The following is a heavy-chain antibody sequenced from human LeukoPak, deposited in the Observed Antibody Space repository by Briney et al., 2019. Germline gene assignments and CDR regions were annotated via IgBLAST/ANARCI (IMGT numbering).Heavy chain of an antibody. CDR3: ARVPYYYDSSGRYYYYYMDV. J-gene: IGHJ6*03. D-gene: IGHD3-22*01. Sequence: SETLSLTCTVSGRSISSGDYYWSWIRQHPGKGLEWIGDIYYSGNTNYNPSLKSRVTISVDTSKNQFSLKLSSVTTADTAVYYCARVPYYYDSSGRYYYYYMDVWGKGTTVTVSS. CDR1: GRSISSGDYY. CDR2: IYYSGNT. V-gene: IGHV4-31*03.